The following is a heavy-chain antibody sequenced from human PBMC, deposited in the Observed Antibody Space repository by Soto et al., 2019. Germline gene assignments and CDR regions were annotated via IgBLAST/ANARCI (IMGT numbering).Heavy chain of an antibody. CDR1: GFTVSSNY. CDR3: ARGGQWLVLTSLLPFDY. V-gene: IGHV3-53*04. CDR2: IYSGGST. J-gene: IGHJ4*02. D-gene: IGHD6-19*01. Sequence: GGSLRLSCAASGFTVSSNYMSWVRQAPGKGLEWVSVIYSGGSTYYADSVKGRFTISRHNSKNTLYLQMNSLRAEDTAVYYCARGGQWLVLTSLLPFDYWGQGTLVTVSS.